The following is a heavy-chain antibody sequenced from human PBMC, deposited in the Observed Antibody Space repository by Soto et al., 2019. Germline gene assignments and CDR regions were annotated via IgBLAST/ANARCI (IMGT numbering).Heavy chain of an antibody. Sequence: QVQLVQSGAEVKKPGASVKVSCKASGYTFTGYYMHWVRQAPGQRLEWMGGIIPIFGTANYAQKFQGRVTITADESTSTAYMELSSLRSEDTAVYYCARDSRDPLRVYSPSNLYYYNGMDVWGQGTTVTVSS. CDR2: IIPIFGTA. CDR1: GYTFTGYY. D-gene: IGHD2-8*01. J-gene: IGHJ6*02. CDR3: ARDSRDPLRVYSPSNLYYYNGMDV. V-gene: IGHV1-69*01.